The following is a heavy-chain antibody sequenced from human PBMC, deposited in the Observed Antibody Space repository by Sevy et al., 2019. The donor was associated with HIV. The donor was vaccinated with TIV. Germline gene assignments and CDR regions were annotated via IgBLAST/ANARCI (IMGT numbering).Heavy chain of an antibody. CDR2: IQSKIDGGTT. J-gene: IGHJ6*02. D-gene: IGHD3-10*01. V-gene: IGHV3-15*01. CDR3: TTLCHSPRVRRDLDSRYYICDGSMDV. Sequence: GGSLRLSCAASGFTFTHAWMNWVRQAPGKGLEWVGRIQSKIDGGTTDFAAPVKGRFTISRDDSKNTVFLQMNSLKTVDGVVYYCTTLCHSPRVRRDLDSRYYICDGSMDVWGQGTTVTVSS. CDR1: GFTFTHAW.